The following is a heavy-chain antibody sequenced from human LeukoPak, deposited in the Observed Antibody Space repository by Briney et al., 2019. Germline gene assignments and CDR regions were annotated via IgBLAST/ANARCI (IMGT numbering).Heavy chain of an antibody. CDR1: GFTFSTYG. CDR2: IWYDGSNK. D-gene: IGHD3-16*01. V-gene: IGHV3-33*01. Sequence: PGRSLRFSCAASGFTFSTYGMYWVRQAPGKGLEWVAVIWYDGSNKYYVDSVKGRFTISRDNSKNTLYLQMNSLRAEDTAVYYCARDRGALLGGYYFDYWGQGTLVTVSS. J-gene: IGHJ4*02. CDR3: ARDRGALLGGYYFDY.